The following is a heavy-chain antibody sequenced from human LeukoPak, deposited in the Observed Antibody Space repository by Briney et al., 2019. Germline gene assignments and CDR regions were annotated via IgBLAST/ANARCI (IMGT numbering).Heavy chain of an antibody. Sequence: PGGSLRLSCAASGFTFSSYGMHWVRQPPGKGLEWIGEINHSGSTNYNPSLKSRVTISVDTSKNQFSLKLSSVTAADTAVYYCARGGKKFDPWGQGTLVTVSS. CDR3: ARGGKKFDP. CDR2: INHSGST. CDR1: GFTFSSYG. J-gene: IGHJ5*02. V-gene: IGHV4-34*01.